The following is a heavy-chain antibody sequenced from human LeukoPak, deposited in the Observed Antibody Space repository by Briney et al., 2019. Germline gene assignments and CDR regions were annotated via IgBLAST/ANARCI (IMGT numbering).Heavy chain of an antibody. CDR2: ISWDGGST. Sequence: GGSLRLSCAASGFTFDDYTMHWVRQAPGKGLEWVSLISWDGGSTYYADSVKGRFTISRDNSKNSLYLQMNSLRTEDTALYYCAKGIGSGPDWYFDLWGRGTLVTVSS. J-gene: IGHJ2*01. D-gene: IGHD2-15*01. V-gene: IGHV3-43*01. CDR1: GFTFDDYT. CDR3: AKGIGSGPDWYFDL.